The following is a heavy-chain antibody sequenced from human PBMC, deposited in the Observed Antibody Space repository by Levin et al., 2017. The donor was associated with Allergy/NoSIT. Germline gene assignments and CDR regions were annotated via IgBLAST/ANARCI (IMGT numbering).Heavy chain of an antibody. D-gene: IGHD2-8*02. Sequence: PSETLSLTCTVSGGSIITGNYYWSWIRQHPGKGLEWIGHIYYSGSTYYNPSLKSRHTISVDTSQNQFSLKVSSVTDADTAVYYCARVKNAGGRGWFDAWGQGSLVTVSS. CDR3: ARVKNAGGRGWFDA. CDR2: IYYSGST. CDR1: GGSIITGNYY. J-gene: IGHJ5*02. V-gene: IGHV4-31*03.